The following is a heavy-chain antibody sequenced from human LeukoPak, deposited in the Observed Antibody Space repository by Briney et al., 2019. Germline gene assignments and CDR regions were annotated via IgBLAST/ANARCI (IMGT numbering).Heavy chain of an antibody. Sequence: ASVKVSCKASGYTFTSYGISWVRQAPGQGLEWMGWISAYNGNTNYAQKLQGRVTMTTDTSTSTAYMELRSLRSDDAAVYYCARNDSRGGSSDYWGQGTLVTVSS. J-gene: IGHJ4*02. CDR3: ARNDSRGGSSDY. V-gene: IGHV1-18*01. D-gene: IGHD4-11*01. CDR1: GYTFTSYG. CDR2: ISAYNGNT.